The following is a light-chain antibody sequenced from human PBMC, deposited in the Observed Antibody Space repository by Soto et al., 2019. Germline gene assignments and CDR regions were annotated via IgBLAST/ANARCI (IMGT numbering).Light chain of an antibody. CDR3: CSYAGSSFYV. V-gene: IGLV2-23*01. Sequence: QSVLTQPASVSGSPGQSITISCTGTSSDVGSYNLVSWYQQHPGKAPKLMIYEGSKRPSGVSNRFSGSKSGNTASLTISGLQAEDEADYYCCSYAGSSFYVFGTGIKVPVL. CDR2: EGS. CDR1: SSDVGSYNL. J-gene: IGLJ1*01.